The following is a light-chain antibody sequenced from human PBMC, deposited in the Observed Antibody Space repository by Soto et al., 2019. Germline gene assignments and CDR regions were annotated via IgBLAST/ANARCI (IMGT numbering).Light chain of an antibody. V-gene: IGKV1-5*01. Sequence: DIQMTQSPSTLSASVGDRVTITCRASQSISTWLAWYQKKPGKAPKLLIYDASSLQSGVPSRFSGSGSGTEFTLTISSLQPDDFATYYCQQYNNYRTFGQGTKVDIK. CDR3: QQYNNYRT. CDR2: DAS. J-gene: IGKJ1*01. CDR1: QSISTW.